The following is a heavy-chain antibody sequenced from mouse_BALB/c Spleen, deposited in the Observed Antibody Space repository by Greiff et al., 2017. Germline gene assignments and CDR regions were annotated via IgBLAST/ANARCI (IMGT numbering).Heavy chain of an antibody. D-gene: IGHD2-4*01. CDR3: VRRDYGGMDY. CDR2: IWTGGGT. CDR1: GFSLTSYD. J-gene: IGHJ4*01. V-gene: IGHV2-9-2*01. Sequence: VQLQQSGPGLVAPSQSLSITCTVSGFSLTSYDISWIRQPPGKGLEWLGVIWTGGGTNYNSAFMSRLSISKDNSKSQVFLKMNSLQTDDTAIYYSVRRDYGGMDYWGQGTSVTVSS.